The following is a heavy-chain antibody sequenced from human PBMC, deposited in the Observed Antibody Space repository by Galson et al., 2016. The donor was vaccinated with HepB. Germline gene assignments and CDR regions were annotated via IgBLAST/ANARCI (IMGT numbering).Heavy chain of an antibody. V-gene: IGHV1-2*02. CDR1: GYTFTGHN. D-gene: IGHD3-22*01. CDR2: INPNSGGT. Sequence: SVKVSCKASGYTFTGHNIHWVRQAAGHGLEWMGWINPNSGGTIYAQSFQGRVTMTRDTSIRTASMELSRLRSDDTAVYYCARGPLGYYYDRSGSLDFWGQGTLVTVSS. CDR3: ARGPLGYYYDRSGSLDF. J-gene: IGHJ4*02.